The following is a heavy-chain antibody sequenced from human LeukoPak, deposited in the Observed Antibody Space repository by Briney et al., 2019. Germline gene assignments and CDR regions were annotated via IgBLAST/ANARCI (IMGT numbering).Heavy chain of an antibody. J-gene: IGHJ4*02. CDR3: ARQTASGIDLDS. D-gene: IGHD6-13*01. Sequence: SETLTLTCTISGGSISAYYWSWVRQPAGKGLEWIGRVFIGGSTNYNPSLKTPVTISLDKAKNQFSLRLTSVTPADTAVYYCARQTASGIDLDSWGQGTLVAVSS. CDR2: VFIGGST. V-gene: IGHV4-4*07. CDR1: GGSISAYY.